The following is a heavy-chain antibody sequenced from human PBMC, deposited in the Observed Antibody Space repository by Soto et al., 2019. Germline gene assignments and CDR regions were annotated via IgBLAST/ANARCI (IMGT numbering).Heavy chain of an antibody. CDR1: GFTFSSYG. V-gene: IGHV3-30*18. CDR3: AKGRGPVLRYFDWLLKDAFDI. D-gene: IGHD3-9*01. J-gene: IGHJ3*02. Sequence: GGSLRLSCAASGFTFSSYGMHWVRQAPGKGLEWVAVISYDGSNKYYADSLKSRFTISRENSKNTLYLQMNSLRAEDTAAYYCAKGRGPVLRYFDWLLKDAFDIWGQGTMVTVSS. CDR2: ISYDGSNK.